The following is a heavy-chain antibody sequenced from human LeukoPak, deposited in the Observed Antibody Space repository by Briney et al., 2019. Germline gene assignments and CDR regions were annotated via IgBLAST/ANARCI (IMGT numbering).Heavy chain of an antibody. CDR1: GGTFSSYA. V-gene: IGHV1-69*01. CDR2: IIPIFGTA. D-gene: IGHD2-2*01. CDR3: ARGYCSSTSCSRANYGMDV. Sequence: SVKVSCKASGGTFSSYAISWVRQAPGQGLEWVGGIIPIFGTANYAQKFQGRVTITADESTSTAYMELSSLRSEDTAVYYCARGYCSSTSCSRANYGMDVWGKGTTVTVSS. J-gene: IGHJ6*04.